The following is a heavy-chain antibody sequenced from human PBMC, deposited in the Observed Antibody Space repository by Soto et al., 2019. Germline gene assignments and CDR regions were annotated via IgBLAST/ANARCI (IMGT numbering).Heavy chain of an antibody. V-gene: IGHV4-31*03. J-gene: IGHJ4*02. CDR1: GGSISSGGYY. CDR2: IYYSGSN. Sequence: QVQLQESGPGLVKPSQTLSLTCTVSGGSISSGGYYWSWIRQHPGKGLEWIGYIYYSGSNYYNPSLKSGVTIPVDTSKNQFSLRLSSVTAADTAVYYCARVSSNSSGYYFDYWGQGTLVTVSS. CDR3: ARVSSNSSGYYFDY. D-gene: IGHD3-22*01.